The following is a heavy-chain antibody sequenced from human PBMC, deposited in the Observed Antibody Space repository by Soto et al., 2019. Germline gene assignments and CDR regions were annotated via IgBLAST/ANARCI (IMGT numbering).Heavy chain of an antibody. D-gene: IGHD2-15*01. V-gene: IGHV3-23*01. J-gene: IGHJ6*02. CDR2: ISSNGGSA. CDR3: ARGYCSAVGCYVHYYYGFDV. CDR1: GFTFRNYA. Sequence: LRLSCAAAGFTFRNYAMNWVRQAPVKGLELVSSISSNGGSAYYADSVKGRFTISRDNSKNTLYLQMNSLRADDTAVYYCARGYCSAVGCYVHYYYGFDVWGQGTTVTVSS.